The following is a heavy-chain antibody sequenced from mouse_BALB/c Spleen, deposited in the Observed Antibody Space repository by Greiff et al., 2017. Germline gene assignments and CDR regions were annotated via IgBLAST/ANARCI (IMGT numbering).Heavy chain of an antibody. V-gene: IGHV5-6-4*01. Sequence: EVKLMESGGGLVKPGGSLKLSCAASGFTFSSYTMSWVRQTPEKRLEWVATISSGGSYTYYPDSVKGRFTISRDNAKNTLYLQMSSLKSEDTAMYYCTRDRGGNYGYFDYWGQGTTLTVSS. D-gene: IGHD2-1*01. J-gene: IGHJ2*01. CDR1: GFTFSSYT. CDR3: TRDRGGNYGYFDY. CDR2: ISSGGSYT.